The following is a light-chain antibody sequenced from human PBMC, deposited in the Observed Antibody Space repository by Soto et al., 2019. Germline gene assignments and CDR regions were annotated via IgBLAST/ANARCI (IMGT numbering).Light chain of an antibody. CDR2: AAS. CDR1: QGINTF. CDR3: QQVNSFPPT. Sequence: DIQMTQSPSTLSASVGDRVTITCRASQGINTFLAWYQQKPGKAPKLLIYAASTLQSGVPSRFSGSGSRTEFTLTISSLQPEDFATYYCQQVNSFPPTFGQLNKVDIK. J-gene: IGKJ1*01. V-gene: IGKV1-9*01.